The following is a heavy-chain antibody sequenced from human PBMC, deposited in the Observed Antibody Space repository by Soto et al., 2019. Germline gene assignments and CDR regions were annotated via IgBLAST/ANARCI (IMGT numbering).Heavy chain of an antibody. V-gene: IGHV3-48*01. Sequence: PGGSLRLSCAASGFTFSSYSMNWVRQAPGKGLEWVSYISSSSSTIYYADSVKGRFTISRDNAKNSLYLQMNSLRAEDTAVYYCAREYCSSTSCLNWFDPWGQGNMVTVSS. J-gene: IGHJ5*02. D-gene: IGHD2-2*01. CDR2: ISSSSSTI. CDR3: AREYCSSTSCLNWFDP. CDR1: GFTFSSYS.